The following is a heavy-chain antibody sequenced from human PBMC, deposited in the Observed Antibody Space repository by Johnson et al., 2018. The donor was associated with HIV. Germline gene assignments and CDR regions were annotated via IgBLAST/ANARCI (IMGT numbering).Heavy chain of an antibody. D-gene: IGHD5-18*01. J-gene: IGHJ3*02. Sequence: VQLVESGGGLVQPGGSLRLSCAASGFTFSSYDMHWVRQATGKGLEWVSAIGTAGDTYYPGSVKGRFTISRENAKNTLYLQMNSLRAEDTAVYYCARVTHSYGYWGAFDIWGQGTMVTVSS. CDR2: IGTAGDT. CDR1: GFTFSSYD. V-gene: IGHV3-13*01. CDR3: ARVTHSYGYWGAFDI.